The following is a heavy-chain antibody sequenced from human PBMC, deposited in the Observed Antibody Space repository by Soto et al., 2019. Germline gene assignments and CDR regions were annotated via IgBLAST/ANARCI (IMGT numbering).Heavy chain of an antibody. D-gene: IGHD6-13*01. Sequence: GGSLRLSCAASGFTFSSYGMHWVRQAPGKGLEWVAVISYDGSNKYYADSVKGRFTISRDNSKNTLYLQMNSLRAEDAAVYYCAKAQSYSSSWYDYWGQGTLVTVSS. J-gene: IGHJ4*02. CDR1: GFTFSSYG. V-gene: IGHV3-30*18. CDR2: ISYDGSNK. CDR3: AKAQSYSSSWYDY.